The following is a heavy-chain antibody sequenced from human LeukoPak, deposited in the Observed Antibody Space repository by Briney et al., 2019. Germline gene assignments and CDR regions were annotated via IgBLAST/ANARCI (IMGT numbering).Heavy chain of an antibody. D-gene: IGHD3-9*01. J-gene: IGHJ4*02. Sequence: PSETLSLTCTVSGGSISSSNYYWGWIRQPPGKGLEWIGNIYYSGSTYYTPSLKSRVTISVDTSKNLFSLKLSSVTAADTAVYYCARLTYDILTGSYYFDYWGQGTLVTVSS. CDR3: ARLTYDILTGSYYFDY. V-gene: IGHV4-39*01. CDR1: GGSISSSNYY. CDR2: IYYSGST.